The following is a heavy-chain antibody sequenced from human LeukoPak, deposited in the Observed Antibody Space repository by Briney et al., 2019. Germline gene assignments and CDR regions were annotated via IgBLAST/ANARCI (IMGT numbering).Heavy chain of an antibody. D-gene: IGHD3-9*01. J-gene: IGHJ5*02. CDR3: ARDYDILTGYWFDP. CDR2: ISSSSSYI. V-gene: IGHV3-21*01. Sequence: GGSLRLSCAASGFTFSSYSMNWVRQASGKGLEWVSSISSSSSYIYYADSVKGRFTISRDNAKNSLYLQMNSLRAEDTAVYYCARDYDILTGYWFDPWGQGTLVTVSS. CDR1: GFTFSSYS.